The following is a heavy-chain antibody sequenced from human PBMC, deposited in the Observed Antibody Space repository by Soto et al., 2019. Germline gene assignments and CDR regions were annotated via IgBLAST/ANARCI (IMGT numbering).Heavy chain of an antibody. Sequence: QVHLVQSGAEVKTPGASVKVSCKVSVYSLTGTSMHWVRQSPGKGLEWMGGFDPEDAETFYAQKFQGRVTMTEDSSTDTAYMELTNLTSADTAIYFCTSLNPYFDFWGQGTPVTVSS. CDR1: VYSLTGTS. CDR2: FDPEDAET. J-gene: IGHJ4*02. V-gene: IGHV1-24*01. CDR3: TSLNPYFDF.